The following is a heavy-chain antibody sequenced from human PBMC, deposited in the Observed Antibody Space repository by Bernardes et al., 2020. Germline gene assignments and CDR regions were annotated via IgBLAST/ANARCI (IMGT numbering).Heavy chain of an antibody. J-gene: IGHJ6*02. D-gene: IGHD4-17*01. V-gene: IGHV3-66*01. Sequence: GGSLRLSCAASGFIVSSNYMSWVRQAPGKGLEWVSVIYSGGSTYYADSVKGRFTISRDNSKNTLYLQMNSLRAEDTAVYYCAISYDGSSDYGDYGLYYYYGMDVWGQGTTVTVSS. CDR2: IYSGGST. CDR1: GFIVSSNY. CDR3: AISYDGSSDYGDYGLYYYYGMDV.